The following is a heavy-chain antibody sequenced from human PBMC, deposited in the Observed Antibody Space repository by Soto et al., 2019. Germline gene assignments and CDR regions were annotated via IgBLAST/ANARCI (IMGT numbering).Heavy chain of an antibody. Sequence: GGSLRLSCVASGFTFSDYYMSWIRQAPGKGLEWVSYISSSSSYTNYADSVKGRFTISRDNAKNSLYLQMNSLRAEDTAVYYCARDHHRYSGYDYVDYWGQGILVTVSS. CDR1: GFTFSDYY. CDR3: ARDHHRYSGYDYVDY. CDR2: ISSSSSYT. J-gene: IGHJ4*02. V-gene: IGHV3-11*05. D-gene: IGHD5-12*01.